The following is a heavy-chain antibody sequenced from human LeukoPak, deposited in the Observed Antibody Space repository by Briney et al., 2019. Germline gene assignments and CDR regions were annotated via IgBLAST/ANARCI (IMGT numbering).Heavy chain of an antibody. D-gene: IGHD6-19*01. CDR3: ARHLGAWLEGDY. J-gene: IGHJ4*02. CDR2: IYYSGST. CDR1: GGSISSYY. Sequence: SETLSLTCTVSGGSISSYYWSWIRQPPGKGLEWIGYIYYSGSTNYNPSLKSRVTISVDTSKNQFSLKLSSVTAAYTAVYYCARHLGAWLEGDYWGQGTLVTVSS. V-gene: IGHV4-59*08.